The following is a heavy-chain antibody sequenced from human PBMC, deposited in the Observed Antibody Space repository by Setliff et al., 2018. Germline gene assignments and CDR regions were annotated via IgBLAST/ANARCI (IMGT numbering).Heavy chain of an antibody. D-gene: IGHD1-7*01. J-gene: IGHJ4*02. V-gene: IGHV3-49*04. CDR3: TPWTGTSRLHY. CDR1: GFTFSSYS. CDR2: IRGKPSSGTT. Sequence: SCAASGFTFSSYSMNWVRQAPGKGLEWVGFIRGKPSSGTTEYAASVKGRFTISRDDSKSIAYLQMSSLKTEDTALYYCTPWTGTSRLHYWGQGTLVTVSS.